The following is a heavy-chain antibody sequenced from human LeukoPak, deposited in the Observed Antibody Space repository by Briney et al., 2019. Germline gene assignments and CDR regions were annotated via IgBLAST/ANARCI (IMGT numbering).Heavy chain of an antibody. CDR2: LSYDGSNK. Sequence: PGGSLRLSCAASGFTFSSYGMHWVRQAPGKGLEWVAVLSYDGSNKYYADSVKGRFTISRDNSKNTLYLEMNSLRAEDTAAYYCVKGRGGSYYAVPDYWGQGTPVTVSS. D-gene: IGHD1-26*01. V-gene: IGHV3-30*18. J-gene: IGHJ4*02. CDR1: GFTFSSYG. CDR3: VKGRGGSYYAVPDY.